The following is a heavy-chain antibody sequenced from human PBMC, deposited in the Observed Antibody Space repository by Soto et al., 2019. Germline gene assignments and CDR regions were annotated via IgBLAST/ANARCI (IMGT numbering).Heavy chain of an antibody. D-gene: IGHD2-2*01. J-gene: IGHJ6*02. CDR1: GFTFSSYA. CDR2: ISGSGGST. CDR3: AKDHLSVVPAAIFYYYYGMDV. V-gene: IGHV3-23*01. Sequence: GGSLRLSCAASGFTFSSYAMSWVRQAPGKGLEWVSAISGSGGSTYYADSVKGRFTISRDNSKNTLYLQMNSLRAEDTAVYYCAKDHLSVVPAAIFYYYYGMDVWGQGTTVTVSS.